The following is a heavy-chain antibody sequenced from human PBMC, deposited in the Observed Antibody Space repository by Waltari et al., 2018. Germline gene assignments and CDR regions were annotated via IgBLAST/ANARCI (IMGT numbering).Heavy chain of an antibody. CDR1: GFTFSTYW. V-gene: IGHV3-74*01. Sequence: EVQLVESGGGLVQPGGSLRLSCAASGFTFSTYWMNWVRQAPGKGLVWVSRINNDGGSTSYADSVKGRFTISRDNARNTLYLQMSSLRVEDTAVYYCARDYGMDVWGQGTTVTVSS. CDR3: ARDYGMDV. CDR2: INNDGGST. J-gene: IGHJ6*02.